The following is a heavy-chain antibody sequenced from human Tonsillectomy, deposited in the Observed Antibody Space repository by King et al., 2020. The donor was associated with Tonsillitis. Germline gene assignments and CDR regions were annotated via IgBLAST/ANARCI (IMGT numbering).Heavy chain of an antibody. D-gene: IGHD2-2*01. CDR3: ARDLPGSTILFVAFDI. CDR2: IIPMFGSA. V-gene: IGHV1-69*06. CDR1: GGTFNNYA. Sequence: VQLVESGAEVKKPGSSVKVSCEASGGTFNNYAFCWVRQAPGQGLEWMGGIIPMFGSANYAEKFQGRVTVTADKSTSTVFMELSSLSSADTAIYYCARDLPGSTILFVAFDIWGQGTKVTVSS. J-gene: IGHJ3*02.